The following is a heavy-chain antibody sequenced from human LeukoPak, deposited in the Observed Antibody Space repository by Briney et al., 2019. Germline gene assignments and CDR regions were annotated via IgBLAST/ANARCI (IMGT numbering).Heavy chain of an antibody. CDR3: AREGSTMVRGVRQNDY. Sequence: SSETLSLTCAVYGGSFSGYYWSWIRQPPGKGLEWIGEINHSGSTNYNPSLKSRVTISVDTSKNQFSLKLSSVTVADTAVYYCAREGSTMVRGVRQNDYWGQGTLVTVSS. J-gene: IGHJ4*02. CDR1: GGSFSGYY. V-gene: IGHV4-34*01. D-gene: IGHD3-10*01. CDR2: INHSGST.